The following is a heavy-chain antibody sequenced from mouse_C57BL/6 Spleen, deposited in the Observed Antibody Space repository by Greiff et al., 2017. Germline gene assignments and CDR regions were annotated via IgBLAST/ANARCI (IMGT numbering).Heavy chain of an antibody. CDR1: GFTFSDYG. Sequence: DVKLVESGGGLVKPGGSLKLSCAASGFTFSDYGMHWVRQAPEKGLEWVAYISSGSSTIYYAATVKGRFTISRDNAKNTLFLQMTSLRSEDTAMYYCARSHYYGSSKGYFDVWGTGTTVTVAS. CDR2: ISSGSSTI. CDR3: ARSHYYGSSKGYFDV. J-gene: IGHJ1*03. D-gene: IGHD1-1*01. V-gene: IGHV5-17*01.